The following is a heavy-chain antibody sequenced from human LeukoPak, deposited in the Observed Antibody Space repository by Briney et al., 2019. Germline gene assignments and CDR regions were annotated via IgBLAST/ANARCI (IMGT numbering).Heavy chain of an antibody. Sequence: GGSLRLSCAASGFTFSSYEMNWVRQAPGKGLEWVSYISSSGSTIYYADSVKGRFTISRDNAKNSLYLQMNSLRAEDTAVYYCARLGDILTGYPPYYFDYWGQGTLVTVSS. CDR2: ISSSGSTI. CDR3: ARLGDILTGYPPYYFDY. D-gene: IGHD3-9*01. V-gene: IGHV3-48*03. CDR1: GFTFSSYE. J-gene: IGHJ4*02.